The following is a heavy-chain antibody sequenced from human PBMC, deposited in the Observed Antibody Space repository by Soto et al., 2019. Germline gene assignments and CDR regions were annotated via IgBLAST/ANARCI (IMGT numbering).Heavy chain of an antibody. Sequence: ASVKVSCKASGYTFTSYYMHWVRQAPGQGLEWMGIINPSGGSTSYAQKFQGRVTMTRDTSTSTVYMELSSLRSEDTAVYYCARGRCSSTSCYYEDFDYWGQGTLVTVSS. CDR2: INPSGGST. D-gene: IGHD2-2*01. V-gene: IGHV1-46*01. CDR3: ARGRCSSTSCYYEDFDY. J-gene: IGHJ4*02. CDR1: GYTFTSYY.